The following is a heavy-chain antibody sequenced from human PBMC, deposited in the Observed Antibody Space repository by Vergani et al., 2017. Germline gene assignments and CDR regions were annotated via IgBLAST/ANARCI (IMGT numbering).Heavy chain of an antibody. D-gene: IGHD2/OR15-2a*01. CDR1: GFIFSDYY. V-gene: IGHV3-11*04. J-gene: IGHJ6*03. CDR3: AKDLGGCNSISCSYSMDV. CDR2: ISDGGETK. Sequence: QVQLVASGGGLVRPGGSLRLSCAASGFIFSDYYMTWIRQTPGKGLEWLAHISDGGETKMYAESLKGRFTVSRDNTKNLLILQMNSLRVDDTAVHYCAKDLGGCNSISCSYSMDVWGKGTTVTV.